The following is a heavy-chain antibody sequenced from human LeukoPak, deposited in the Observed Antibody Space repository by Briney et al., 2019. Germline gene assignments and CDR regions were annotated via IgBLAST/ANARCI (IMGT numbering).Heavy chain of an antibody. J-gene: IGHJ4*02. CDR3: ARSQNYYGSGDY. Sequence: PSETLSLTCTVSGDSVSNGNYYWSWLRQPPGKALEWIGYIYYTGKTYYNPSLEGRVTILVDASRNHFSVKLSSVTAADTAVYYCARSQNYYGSGDYWSQGTLVTVSS. CDR1: GDSVSNGNYY. D-gene: IGHD3-10*01. V-gene: IGHV4-61*03. CDR2: IYYTGKT.